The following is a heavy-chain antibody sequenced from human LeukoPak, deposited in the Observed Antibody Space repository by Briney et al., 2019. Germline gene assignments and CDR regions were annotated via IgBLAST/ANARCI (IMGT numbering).Heavy chain of an antibody. CDR3: AGPPGAGNSGVEYFDY. J-gene: IGHJ4*02. CDR2: IYYSGST. CDR1: GGSISSSSYY. D-gene: IGHD4-23*01. Sequence: PSETLSLTRTVSGGSISSSSYYWGWIRQPPGKGLEWIGSIYYSGSTYYNPSLKSRVTTSVNTSTNQFSLTLSSVTAADTAMYYCAGPPGAGNSGVEYFDYWGQGNPV. V-gene: IGHV4-39*01.